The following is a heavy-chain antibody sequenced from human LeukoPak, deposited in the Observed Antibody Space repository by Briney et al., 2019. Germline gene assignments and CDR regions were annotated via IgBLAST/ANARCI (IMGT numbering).Heavy chain of an antibody. Sequence: GGPLRLSCAASGFTFSSYAMHWVRQSLGKGLEWVAVMSYDGFNKYYADSVKGRFTISRDNSKNTLYLQMNSLRAEDTAVYYCAKTKGYSYGYYFDYWGQGTLVTVSS. J-gene: IGHJ4*02. CDR3: AKTKGYSYGYYFDY. CDR1: GFTFSSYA. CDR2: MSYDGFNK. D-gene: IGHD5-18*01. V-gene: IGHV3-30*18.